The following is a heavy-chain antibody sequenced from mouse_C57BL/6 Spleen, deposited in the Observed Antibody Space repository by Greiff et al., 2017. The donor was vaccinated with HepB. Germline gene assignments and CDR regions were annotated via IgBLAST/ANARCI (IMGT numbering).Heavy chain of an antibody. V-gene: IGHV6-6*01. CDR1: GFTFSDAW. CDR3: TRRDYYGSSLYAMDY. Sequence: DVMLVESGGGLVQPGGSMKLSCAASGFTFSDAWMDWVRQSPEKGLEWVAEIRNKANNHATYYAESVKGRFTISRDDSKSSVYLQMNSLRAEDTGIYYCTRRDYYGSSLYAMDYWGQGTSVTVSS. D-gene: IGHD1-1*01. J-gene: IGHJ4*01. CDR2: IRNKANNHAT.